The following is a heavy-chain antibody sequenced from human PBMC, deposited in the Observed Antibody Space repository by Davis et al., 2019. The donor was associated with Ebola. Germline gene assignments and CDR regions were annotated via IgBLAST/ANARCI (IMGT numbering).Heavy chain of an antibody. CDR2: INTYNGNT. Sequence: ASVKVSCKASGYTFTSYGISWVRQAPGQGLEWVGWINTYNGNTKYAQKLQGRVTLTTDTSTSTAYMELRSLRSDDTAVYYCARGSRTSPLRPWGQGTLVTVSS. CDR1: GYTFTSYG. CDR3: ARGSRTSPLRP. D-gene: IGHD2-2*01. V-gene: IGHV1-18*01. J-gene: IGHJ4*02.